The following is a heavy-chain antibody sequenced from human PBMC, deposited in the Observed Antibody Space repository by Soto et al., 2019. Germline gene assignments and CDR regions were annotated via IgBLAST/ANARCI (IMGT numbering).Heavy chain of an antibody. J-gene: IGHJ4*02. Sequence: ASVKVSCKASGYTFTSYYMHWVRQAPGQGLEWMGIISPSGGSTSYAQKLQGRVTMTRDTSTSTVYMELSSLRSEDTAVYYSARDKARIAAREFDYWGQGTLGTVSS. CDR2: ISPSGGST. CDR3: ARDKARIAAREFDY. V-gene: IGHV1-46*01. CDR1: GYTFTSYY. D-gene: IGHD6-6*01.